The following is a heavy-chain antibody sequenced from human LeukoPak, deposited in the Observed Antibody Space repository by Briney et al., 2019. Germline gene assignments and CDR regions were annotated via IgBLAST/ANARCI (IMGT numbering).Heavy chain of an antibody. CDR1: GYTFANYW. Sequence: GESLKISCKTSGYTFANYWIGWERQMPGKGLEWMGIIYPGDSETKYSPSFQGQVTISVDKSISTAFLHWSSLKASDTAMYYCASSTYYFDSSSYYYVHWGQGTLVTVSS. V-gene: IGHV5-51*01. D-gene: IGHD3-22*01. CDR3: ASSTYYFDSSSYYYVH. J-gene: IGHJ4*02. CDR2: IYPGDSET.